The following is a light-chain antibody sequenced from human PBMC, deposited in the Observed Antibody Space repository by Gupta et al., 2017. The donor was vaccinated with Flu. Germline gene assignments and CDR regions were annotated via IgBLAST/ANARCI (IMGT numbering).Light chain of an antibody. CDR2: GAS. CDR3: QQYNNWPSIFT. Sequence: EIVMTQSPATLSVSPGERATLPCRASQSVSSNLAWYQQKPGQAPRLLIYGASTRATGIPARFSGSGSGTEFTLTISSLQSEDFAVYYCQQYNNWPSIFTFGPGTKVDIK. CDR1: QSVSSN. V-gene: IGKV3-15*01. J-gene: IGKJ3*01.